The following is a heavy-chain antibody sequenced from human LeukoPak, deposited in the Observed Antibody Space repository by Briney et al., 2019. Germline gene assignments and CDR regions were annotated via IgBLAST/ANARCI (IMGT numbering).Heavy chain of an antibody. CDR3: ARAGPSSSWHQFDY. CDR1: GFTFSSYG. Sequence: SGGSLRLSCAASGFTFSSYGMHWVRQAPGKGLEWVAFIRYDGSNKYYADSVKGRFTISRDNSKNTLYLQMNSLRAEDTAVYYCARAGPSSSWHQFDYWGQGTLVSVSS. D-gene: IGHD6-13*01. J-gene: IGHJ4*02. V-gene: IGHV3-30*02. CDR2: IRYDGSNK.